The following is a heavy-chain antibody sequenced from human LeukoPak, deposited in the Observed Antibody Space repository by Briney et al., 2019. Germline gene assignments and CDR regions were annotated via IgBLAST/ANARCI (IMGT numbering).Heavy chain of an antibody. CDR3: ARASGRKLRYFDWLFEGTFDY. CDR1: GYTFTSYD. J-gene: IGHJ4*02. CDR2: MNPNSGNT. Sequence: VASVKVSCKASGYTFTSYDINWVRQATGQGLEWMGWMNPNSGNTGYAQKFQGRVTMTRNTSISTAYMELSSLRSEDTAVYYCARASGRKLRYFDWLFEGTFDYWGQGTLVTVSS. D-gene: IGHD3-9*01. V-gene: IGHV1-8*02.